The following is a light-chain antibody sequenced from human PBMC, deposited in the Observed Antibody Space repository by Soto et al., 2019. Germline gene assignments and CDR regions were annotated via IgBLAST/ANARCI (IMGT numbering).Light chain of an antibody. Sequence: SYELTQPPSVSVAPGKTARITCGGNNIGSKSVHWYQQKPGQAPVLGIYYDSDRPSGIPERFSGSNSGNTATLTISRVEAGDEADYYCQVWDSSSDHHLVFGGGTKVTVL. CDR3: QVWDSSSDHHLV. CDR1: NIGSKS. V-gene: IGLV3-21*04. J-gene: IGLJ2*01. CDR2: YDS.